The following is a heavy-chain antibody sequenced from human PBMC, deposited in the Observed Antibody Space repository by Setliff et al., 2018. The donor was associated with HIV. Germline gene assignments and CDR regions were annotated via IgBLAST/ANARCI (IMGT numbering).Heavy chain of an antibody. V-gene: IGHV4-31*03. CDR2: SYHSGSP. J-gene: IGHJ6*02. Sequence: SETLSLTCSVFRGSLSSGGYYWSWIRQHPGKGLEWIGYSYHSGSPSYNPSPKSRTTISVDTSKNEFSLKLSSVTAADTAVYYCARMGAARPLYYYGMDVWGRGTTVTVSS. CDR1: RGSLSSGGYY. CDR3: ARMGAARPLYYYGMDV. D-gene: IGHD6-6*01.